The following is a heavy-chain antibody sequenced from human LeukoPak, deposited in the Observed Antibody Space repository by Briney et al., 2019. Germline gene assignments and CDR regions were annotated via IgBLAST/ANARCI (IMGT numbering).Heavy chain of an antibody. Sequence: GGSLRLSCAASGFTFSSYSMNWVRQAPGKGLEWVSSISSSSSYIYYADSVKGRFTISRDNSKSTLYLQINGLRAEDTAIYYCAKDRVPDAKWEVDSWGLGTPVTVSS. CDR2: ISSSSSYI. D-gene: IGHD1-26*01. CDR3: AKDRVPDAKWEVDS. V-gene: IGHV3-21*04. CDR1: GFTFSSYS. J-gene: IGHJ4*02.